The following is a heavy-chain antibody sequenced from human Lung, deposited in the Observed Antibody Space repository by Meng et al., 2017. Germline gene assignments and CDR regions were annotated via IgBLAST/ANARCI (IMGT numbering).Heavy chain of an antibody. CDR1: GFSFSSYA. V-gene: IGHV3-23*04. CDR2: LSGGGFTT. Sequence: EVELVESGGGLVQPGGSLRLSCAASGFSFSSYAMSWVRHSPGKGLDWVSALSGGGFTTYYADSVKGRFAISRHNSKNTLYLQMNSLRAEDTALYYCAKYSYGLGDYLDYWGQGALVTVSS. J-gene: IGHJ4*02. CDR3: AKYSYGLGDYLDY. D-gene: IGHD3-10*01.